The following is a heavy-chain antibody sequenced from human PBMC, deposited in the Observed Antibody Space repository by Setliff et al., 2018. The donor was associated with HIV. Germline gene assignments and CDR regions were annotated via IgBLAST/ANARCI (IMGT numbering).Heavy chain of an antibody. V-gene: IGHV3-30*02. CDR2: IWYDGSNK. D-gene: IGHD1-26*01. Sequence: GGSLRLSCAASGFTFSTSAMHWVRQAPGKGLEWVAFIWYDGSNKYYADSVKGRFTISRDNSKNMLYLQMNSLRTEDTAVYYCATERKVGALGDALDIWGQGTMVTVSS. CDR3: ATERKVGALGDALDI. J-gene: IGHJ3*02. CDR1: GFTFSTSA.